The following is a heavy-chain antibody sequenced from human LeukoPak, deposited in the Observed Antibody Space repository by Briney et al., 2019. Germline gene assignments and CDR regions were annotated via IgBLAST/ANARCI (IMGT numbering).Heavy chain of an antibody. Sequence: GASVKVSCKASGYTFTGYYMHWVRQAPGQGLEWMGWINPNSGGTNYAQKFQGRVTMTRDTSISTAYMELSRLRSDDTAVYYCASSSSGWYENWFDPWGQGTLVTVSS. CDR2: INPNSGGT. J-gene: IGHJ5*02. V-gene: IGHV1-2*02. D-gene: IGHD6-19*01. CDR3: ASSSSGWYENWFDP. CDR1: GYTFTGYY.